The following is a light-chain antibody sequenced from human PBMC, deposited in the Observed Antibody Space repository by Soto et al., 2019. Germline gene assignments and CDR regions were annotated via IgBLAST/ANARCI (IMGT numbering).Light chain of an antibody. CDR1: SLDVGGYNY. CDR3: SSYASRIDVV. J-gene: IGLJ2*01. V-gene: IGLV2-14*01. Sequence: QSALTQPASVSGSPGQSITISCTGTSLDVGGYNYVSWYQQHPGKAPKLMISEVRNRPSGVSNRFSGSKSGNTASLTISGLQADDEADYYCSSYASRIDVVFGGGTQLTVL. CDR2: EVR.